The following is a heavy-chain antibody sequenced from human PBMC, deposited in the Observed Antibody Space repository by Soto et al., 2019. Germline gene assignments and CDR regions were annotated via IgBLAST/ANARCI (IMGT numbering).Heavy chain of an antibody. Sequence: EVQLVESGGGLVQPGRSLRLSCSASGFTFDDYAMHWVRQAPGKGLEWVSGISWNSGSIAYADSVKGRFTISRDNAKNSLYLQMNSLRAADKALYYCAKGVALGYCTSTSCHNYYMDVWGKGTTVTVSS. J-gene: IGHJ6*03. CDR1: GFTFDDYA. CDR2: ISWNSGSI. CDR3: AKGVALGYCTSTSCHNYYMDV. D-gene: IGHD2-2*02. V-gene: IGHV3-9*01.